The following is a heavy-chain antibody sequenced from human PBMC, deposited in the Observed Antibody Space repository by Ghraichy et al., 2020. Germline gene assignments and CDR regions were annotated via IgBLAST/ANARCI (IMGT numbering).Heavy chain of an antibody. CDR1: GYSISSGYY. CDR3: ARDCASHDCALDY. J-gene: IGHJ4*02. V-gene: IGHV4-38-2*02. D-gene: IGHD2-21*01. CDR2: SYPSRST. Sequence: SETLSLTCAVSGYSISSGYYCGWIRQPPGKGQAWIKISYPSRSTYYNPSLKSRVTISVDTSKNQFSLQLSSVTAADTAVYYCARDCASHDCALDYWGQGTPVTVSS.